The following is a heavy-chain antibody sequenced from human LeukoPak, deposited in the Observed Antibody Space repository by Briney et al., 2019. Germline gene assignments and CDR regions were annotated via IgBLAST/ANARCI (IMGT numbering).Heavy chain of an antibody. V-gene: IGHV3-9*01. J-gene: IGHJ3*02. Sequence: PGGSLRLSCAASGFTFDDYAMHWVRQAPGKGLEWVSGISWNSGSIAYADSVKGRFTISRDNAKNSLYLQMNSLRTEDTALYYCARQTRNYGDYGGDAFDIWGQGTMVTVSS. CDR3: ARQTRNYGDYGGDAFDI. CDR2: ISWNSGSI. CDR1: GFTFDDYA. D-gene: IGHD4-17*01.